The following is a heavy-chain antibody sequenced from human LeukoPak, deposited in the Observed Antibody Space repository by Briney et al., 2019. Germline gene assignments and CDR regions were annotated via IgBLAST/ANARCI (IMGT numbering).Heavy chain of an antibody. D-gene: IGHD3-10*01. CDR3: ARDRTVRGVINAFDI. Sequence: QPGGSLRLSCAASGFTFSSYSMNWVRQAPGKGLEWVSYISSSSSTICYADSVKGRFTISRDNAKNSLYLQMNSLRAEDTAVYYCARDRTVRGVINAFDIWGQGTMVTVSS. V-gene: IGHV3-48*01. J-gene: IGHJ3*02. CDR1: GFTFSSYS. CDR2: ISSSSSTI.